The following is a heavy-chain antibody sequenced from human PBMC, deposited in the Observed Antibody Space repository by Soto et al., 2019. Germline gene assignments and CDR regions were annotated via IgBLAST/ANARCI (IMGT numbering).Heavy chain of an antibody. V-gene: IGHV4-39*01. CDR3: ARHGGYDRYYFDY. Sequence: PSVTLSLTWTVSGDSISSRSYYWGWIRQPPGKGLEWIGSIYYSGSTYYNPSLKSRVTISVDTSKNQFSLKLSSVTAADTAVYYCARHGGYDRYYFDYWGQGTLVTVSS. D-gene: IGHD5-12*01. J-gene: IGHJ4*02. CDR2: IYYSGST. CDR1: GDSISSRSYY.